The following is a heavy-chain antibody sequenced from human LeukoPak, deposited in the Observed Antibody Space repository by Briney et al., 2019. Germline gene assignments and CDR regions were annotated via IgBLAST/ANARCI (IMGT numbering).Heavy chain of an antibody. Sequence: PSETLSLTCTASGDPISSYSNYKWSRLRQPPGKGLEWIGYIYYHGSTNYNPSLKSRVTFSVDTSKNQFSLKLSSVTAADTAVYYCAREYSAFDYWGQGTLVTVSS. CDR3: AREYSAFDY. CDR2: IYYHGST. J-gene: IGHJ4*02. CDR1: GDPISSYSNYK. D-gene: IGHD6-13*01. V-gene: IGHV4-61*01.